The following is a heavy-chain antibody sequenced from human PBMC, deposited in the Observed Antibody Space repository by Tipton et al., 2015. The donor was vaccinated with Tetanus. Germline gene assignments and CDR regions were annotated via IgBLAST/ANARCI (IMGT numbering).Heavy chain of an antibody. J-gene: IGHJ4*02. CDR1: GGSVRGGDYS. Sequence: VKPSETLSLTCTVSGGSVRGGDYSWNWIRQPPGKGLDWLPYVSYSGRTNSNYTLKSRLTESLDASKNQFFLRLTSVTAADTAVYYGARANDEGPKKGPFDSWGQGSVVIVSS. CDR3: ARANDEGPKKGPFDS. V-gene: IGHV4-61*08. CDR2: VSYSGRT.